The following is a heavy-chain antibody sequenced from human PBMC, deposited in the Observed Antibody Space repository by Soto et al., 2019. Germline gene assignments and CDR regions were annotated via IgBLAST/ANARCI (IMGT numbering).Heavy chain of an antibody. Sequence: SETLSLTCTVSGGYISSYYWSWIRQPAGKGLEWIGRIYTSGSTNYNPSLKSRVTMSVDTSKNQFSLKLSSVTAADTAVYYCARDRGGYCSGGSCWGIDYWGQGTLVTVSS. CDR3: ARDRGGYCSGGSCWGIDY. J-gene: IGHJ4*02. CDR1: GGYISSYY. V-gene: IGHV4-4*07. D-gene: IGHD2-15*01. CDR2: IYTSGST.